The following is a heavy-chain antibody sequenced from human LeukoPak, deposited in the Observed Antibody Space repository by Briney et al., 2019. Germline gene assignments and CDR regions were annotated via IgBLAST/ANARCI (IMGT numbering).Heavy chain of an antibody. Sequence: GGSLRLSCVASGFSHSSFWTNWVRQAPAKGLEWVASLKEDGSEKHYVDSVKARFTISRDNAKNSLYLEMNSLRAEDTAVYYCARDRGLRYFDSFDYWGQGALVTVSS. D-gene: IGHD3-9*01. J-gene: IGHJ4*02. V-gene: IGHV3-7*03. CDR3: ARDRGLRYFDSFDY. CDR2: LKEDGSEK. CDR1: GFSHSSFW.